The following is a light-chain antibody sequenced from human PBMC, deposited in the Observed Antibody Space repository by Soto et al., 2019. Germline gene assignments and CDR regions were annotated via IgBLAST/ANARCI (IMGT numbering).Light chain of an antibody. CDR1: SSNIGSSY. J-gene: IGLJ2*01. Sequence: QAVVTQPPSASGTPGQRVTISCSGSSSNIGSSYVYWYQQLPGTAPKLLIFSNNQRPSGVPDRFSGSKSGTSASLAISGLRSEDEADYYCAGWDASLSGHVVFGGGTKVTVL. CDR3: AGWDASLSGHVV. V-gene: IGLV1-47*01. CDR2: SNN.